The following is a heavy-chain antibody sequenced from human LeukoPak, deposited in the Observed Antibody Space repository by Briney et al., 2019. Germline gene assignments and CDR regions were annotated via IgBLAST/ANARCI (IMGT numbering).Heavy chain of an antibody. CDR3: VRLWLRWGIDY. D-gene: IGHD5-12*01. V-gene: IGHV4-39*01. CDR2: IYYSGTT. Sequence: SETLSLTCTVSGGSVSSSSYYWGWIRQPPGKGLEWIGSIYYSGTTHYNPSLKSRVTISVDTSRNRYSLKLHSVTTADTAVYYCVRLWLRWGIDYWGQGSLVTVSS. J-gene: IGHJ4*02. CDR1: GGSVSSSSYY.